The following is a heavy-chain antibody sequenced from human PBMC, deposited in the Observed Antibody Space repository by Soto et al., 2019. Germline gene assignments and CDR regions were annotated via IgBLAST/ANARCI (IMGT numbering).Heavy chain of an antibody. V-gene: IGHV4-59*08. CDR2: IYYSGST. J-gene: IGHJ6*03. D-gene: IGHD3-3*02. Sequence: TLSLTCTVSGGSINSYYWTWIRQPPGKGLEWIGYIYYSGSTNYNPSLKSRVTISVDTSKNQFSLRLTSVTAADTAVYFCARQPSNSYYYYMDVWGKGTTVTVSS. CDR1: GGSINSYY. CDR3: ARQPSNSYYYYMDV.